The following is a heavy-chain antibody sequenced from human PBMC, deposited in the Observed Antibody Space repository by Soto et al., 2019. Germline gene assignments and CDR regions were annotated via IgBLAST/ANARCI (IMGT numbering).Heavy chain of an antibody. CDR1: GFSRTRPGIC. J-gene: IGHJ6*02. CDR3: ARSIRGPRRFNGMDV. V-gene: IGHV2-70*13. Sequence: SGPTLVNPTATLTLTCTISGFSRTRPGICVSWIRQRPGKALEWLALIERDDDDKYYSTSLKTRLTISKDTRKNQVVLTMANMDPADTGTYYCARSIRGPRRFNGMDVWGQGTTVTVSS. CDR2: IERDDDDK. D-gene: IGHD1-20*01.